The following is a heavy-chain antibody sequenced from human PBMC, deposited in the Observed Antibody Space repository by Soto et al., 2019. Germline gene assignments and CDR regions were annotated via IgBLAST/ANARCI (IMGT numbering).Heavy chain of an antibody. CDR1: GFTFDDYA. Sequence: EVQLVESGGGLVQPGRSLRLSCAASGFTFDDYAMHWVRQAPGKGLEWVSGISWNSGSIGYAVSVKGRFTISRDNAKNSLYLQMNSLRAEDTALYYCAKGCPTMVCRYDWFDPWGQGTLVTVSS. CDR3: AKGCPTMVCRYDWFDP. J-gene: IGHJ5*02. D-gene: IGHD3-10*01. V-gene: IGHV3-9*01. CDR2: ISWNSGSI.